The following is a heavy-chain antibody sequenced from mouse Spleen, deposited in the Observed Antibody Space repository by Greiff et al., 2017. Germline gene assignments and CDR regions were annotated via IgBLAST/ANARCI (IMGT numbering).Heavy chain of an antibody. V-gene: IGHV4-1*02. CDR3: ARPEGNYRFAY. D-gene: IGHD2-1*01. Sequence: EVHLVESGGGLVQPGGSLKLSCAASGFDFSRYWMSWVRQAPGKGLEWIGEINPDSSTINYTPSLKDKFIISRDNAKNTLYLQMSKVRSEDTALYYCARPEGNYRFAYWGQGTLVTVSA. J-gene: IGHJ3*01. CDR1: GFDFSRYW. CDR2: INPDSSTI.